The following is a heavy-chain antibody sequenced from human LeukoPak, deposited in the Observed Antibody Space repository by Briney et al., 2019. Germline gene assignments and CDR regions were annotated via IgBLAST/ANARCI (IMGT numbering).Heavy chain of an antibody. V-gene: IGHV3-9*01. CDR3: ASTEDYYYYGMDV. CDR1: GFTFDDYA. J-gene: IGHJ6*02. CDR2: ISWNSGSI. Sequence: GGSLRLSCAASGFTFDDYAMHWVRQAPGKGLEWVSGISWNSGSIGYADSVKGRFTISRDNAKNSLYLQMNSLRAEDTALYYCASTEDYYYYGMDVWGQGTTVTDSS.